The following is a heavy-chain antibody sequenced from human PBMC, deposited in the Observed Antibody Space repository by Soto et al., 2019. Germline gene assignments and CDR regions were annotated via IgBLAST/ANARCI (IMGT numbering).Heavy chain of an antibody. Sequence: QLQLQESGPGLVKPSETLSLTCTVSGGSISSSSYYWGWIRQPPGKGLEWIGSIYYSGSTYYNPSLKSRVTISVDTSKNQFSLKLSSVTAADTAVYYCARRGSVYGSIDYWGQGTLVTVSS. V-gene: IGHV4-39*01. CDR3: ARRGSVYGSIDY. CDR2: IYYSGST. D-gene: IGHD3-10*01. J-gene: IGHJ4*02. CDR1: GGSISSSSYY.